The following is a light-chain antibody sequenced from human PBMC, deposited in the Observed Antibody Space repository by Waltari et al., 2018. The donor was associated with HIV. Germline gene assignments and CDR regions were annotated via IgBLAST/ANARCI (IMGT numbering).Light chain of an antibody. J-gene: IGKJ4*01. Sequence: EIVLTQSPAPLSLSHGERATLSCRASQSVSSSYLAWYQQKPGQAPRLLLYGTSNRATGIPDRFSGGGSGTDFTLTISRLEPEDSALYYCQQYGSSPQTFGGGTKVEIK. CDR2: GTS. V-gene: IGKV3-20*01. CDR3: QQYGSSPQT. CDR1: QSVSSSY.